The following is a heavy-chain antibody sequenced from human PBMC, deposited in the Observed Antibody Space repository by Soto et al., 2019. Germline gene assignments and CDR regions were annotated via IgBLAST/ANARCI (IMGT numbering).Heavy chain of an antibody. D-gene: IGHD3-10*01. Sequence: QVQLQESGPGLVKPSETLSLTCTVSGGSISSYYWSWIRQPPGKGLEWIGYIYHSGSTNYNTSLKSRVTISVDTSKNQCSLKLNSMTAADTAVYYCARHNYGSGSTYFDYWGQGTLVTVSS. J-gene: IGHJ4*02. CDR3: ARHNYGSGSTYFDY. CDR1: GGSISSYY. CDR2: IYHSGST. V-gene: IGHV4-59*08.